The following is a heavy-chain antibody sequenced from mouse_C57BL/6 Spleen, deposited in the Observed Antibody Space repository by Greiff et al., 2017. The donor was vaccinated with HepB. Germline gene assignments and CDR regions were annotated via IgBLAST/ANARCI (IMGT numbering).Heavy chain of an antibody. D-gene: IGHD1-1*01. CDR3: ARNDYGSSSDWFAY. Sequence: EVKLVESVAELVRPGASVKLSCTASGFNIKNTYMHWVKQRPEQGLEWIGRIDPANGNTKYAPKFQGKATITADTSSNTAYLQLSSLTSEDTAIYYCARNDYGSSSDWFAYWGQGTLVTVSA. CDR1: GFNIKNTY. J-gene: IGHJ3*01. CDR2: IDPANGNT. V-gene: IGHV14-3*01.